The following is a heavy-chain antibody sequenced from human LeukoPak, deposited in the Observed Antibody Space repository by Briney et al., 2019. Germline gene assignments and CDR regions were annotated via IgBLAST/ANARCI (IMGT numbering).Heavy chain of an antibody. Sequence: ASVTVSCKASGYTFTSYGISWVRQAPGQGLEWMGWISAYNGNTNYAQKLQGRVTMTTDTSTSTAYMELRSLRSDDTAVYYCARFVRGVSRGDLDYWGQGTLVTVSS. V-gene: IGHV1-18*01. CDR2: ISAYNGNT. CDR1: GYTFTSYG. CDR3: ARFVRGVSRGDLDY. J-gene: IGHJ4*02. D-gene: IGHD3-10*01.